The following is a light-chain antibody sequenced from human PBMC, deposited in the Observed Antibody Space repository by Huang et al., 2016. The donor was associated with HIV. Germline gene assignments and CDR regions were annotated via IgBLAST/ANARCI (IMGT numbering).Light chain of an antibody. CDR3: QQYNNWPWT. Sequence: EKVMTQSQATLSVSPAERATLSCRARQRVSSNFAWYQQKPGQAPRLLLDGASTRATGIPARFSGSGSGTEFTLTISSLQSEDFAVYYCQQYNNWPWTFGQGTKVEIK. J-gene: IGKJ1*01. CDR1: QRVSSN. V-gene: IGKV3-15*01. CDR2: GAS.